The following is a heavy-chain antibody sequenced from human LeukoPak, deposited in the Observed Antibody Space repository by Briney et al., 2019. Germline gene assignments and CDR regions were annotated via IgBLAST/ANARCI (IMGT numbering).Heavy chain of an antibody. J-gene: IGHJ6*03. V-gene: IGHV3-30*02. CDR3: AEYYWARGIKPYYLDV. Sequence: PGGSLRLSCAASGFTFSNYWMSWVRQAPGKGLEWVAFIRYDGSNQYYADSVKGRFTISRDNSKNTLYLQMDSLRAEDTAVEDTAEYYWARGIKPYYLDVWGKGTTVTVSS. CDR1: GFTFSNYW. CDR2: IRYDGSNQ. D-gene: IGHD3-10*01.